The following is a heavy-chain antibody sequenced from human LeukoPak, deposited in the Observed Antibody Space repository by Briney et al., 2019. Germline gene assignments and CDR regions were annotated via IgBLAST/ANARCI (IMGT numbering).Heavy chain of an antibody. J-gene: IGHJ3*02. V-gene: IGHV4-4*09. Sequence: SETLSLTCSVSDASISSYFWSWIRQPPGKGLEWIGHIYSSGSRYYNPSLKSRVTVSMEPSRNQFSLKLASVTAADTGMYYCAIAESVTAFDIWGQGTMVTVSS. CDR3: AIAESVTAFDI. CDR2: IYSSGSR. CDR1: DASISSYF. D-gene: IGHD2-8*01.